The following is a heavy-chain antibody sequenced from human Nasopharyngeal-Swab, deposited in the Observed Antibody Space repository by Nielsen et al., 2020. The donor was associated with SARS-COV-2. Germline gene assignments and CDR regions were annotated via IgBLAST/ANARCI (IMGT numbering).Heavy chain of an antibody. V-gene: IGHV4-30-4*01. J-gene: IGHJ4*02. D-gene: IGHD3-10*01. Sequence: WIRQPPGKGLEWIGYIYYSGSTYYNPSLKSRVTISVDTSKNQFSLKLSSVTAADTAVYYCARDLHEYGSGLYYFDYWGRGTLVTVSS. CDR2: IYYSGST. CDR3: ARDLHEYGSGLYYFDY.